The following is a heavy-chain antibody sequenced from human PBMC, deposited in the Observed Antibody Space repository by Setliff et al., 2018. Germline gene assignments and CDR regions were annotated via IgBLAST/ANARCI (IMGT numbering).Heavy chain of an antibody. V-gene: IGHV1-24*01. CDR3: ARKRLGWEQLCAFDI. J-gene: IGHJ3*02. CDR2: FDPEDGET. Sequence: ASVKVSCKVSGYTLTELSRHWVRQAPGKGLEWMGGFDPEDGETIYAQKFQGRVTMTEDTSTDTAYMELSSLRSEDTAVYHCARKRLGWEQLCAFDIWGQGTMVTVSS. CDR1: GYTLTELS. D-gene: IGHD1-26*01.